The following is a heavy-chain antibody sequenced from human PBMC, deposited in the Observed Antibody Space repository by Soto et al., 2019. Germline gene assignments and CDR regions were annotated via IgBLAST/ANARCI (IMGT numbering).Heavy chain of an antibody. D-gene: IGHD3-3*01. V-gene: IGHV1-18*01. CDR3: ARDPIGSEWLPSPFDY. J-gene: IGHJ4*02. CDR1: GYTFTSYG. Sequence: ASVKVSCKASGYTFTSYGISWVRQAPGQGLEWMGWISAYNGNTNYAQKLQGRVTMTTDTSTSTAYMELRSLRSDDTAVYYCARDPIGSEWLPSPFDYWGQGTLVTVSS. CDR2: ISAYNGNT.